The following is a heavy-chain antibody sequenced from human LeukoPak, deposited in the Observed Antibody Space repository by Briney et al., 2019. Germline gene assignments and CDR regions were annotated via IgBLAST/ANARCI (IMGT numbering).Heavy chain of an antibody. J-gene: IGHJ4*02. V-gene: IGHV3-30-3*01. CDR2: ISYDGSNK. CDR3: ARDVSGSYSLDY. CDR1: GFTFSSYA. D-gene: IGHD1-26*01. Sequence: GGSLRLSCAASGFTFSSYAMHWVRQAPGKGLEWVAVISYDGSNKYYADSVKGRFTISRDNSKNTLYLQMNSLRAEDTAVHYCARDVSGSYSLDYWGQGTLVTVSS.